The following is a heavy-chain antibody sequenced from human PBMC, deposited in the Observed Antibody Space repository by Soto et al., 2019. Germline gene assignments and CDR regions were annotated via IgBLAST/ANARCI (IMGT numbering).Heavy chain of an antibody. V-gene: IGHV3-74*01. Sequence: PGGSLELSCAASGDTVCIAGLDGARQNPGKGLEWVSRINTDGTGTTYADSVKGRFTISRDNAKNTLYLQMNSLRAEDTAIFSCTRERPGPEHYFGYWGHGNMVTVSS. CDR3: TRERPGPEHYFGY. CDR1: GDTVCIAG. D-gene: IGHD3-10*01. J-gene: IGHJ4*01. CDR2: INTDGTGT.